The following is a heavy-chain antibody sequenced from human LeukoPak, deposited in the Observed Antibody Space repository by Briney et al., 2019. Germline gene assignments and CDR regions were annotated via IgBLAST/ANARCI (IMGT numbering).Heavy chain of an antibody. Sequence: PGGSLRLSCAASGFTFSSYWMHWVRQAPGKGLVWVSRINCDGSSTSYADSVKGRFTISRDNAKNALYLQMNSLRAEDTAVYYCARASVVVVAATRGPFDYWGQGTLVTVSS. D-gene: IGHD2-15*01. CDR3: ARASVVVVAATRGPFDY. V-gene: IGHV3-74*01. CDR1: GFTFSSYW. CDR2: INCDGSST. J-gene: IGHJ4*02.